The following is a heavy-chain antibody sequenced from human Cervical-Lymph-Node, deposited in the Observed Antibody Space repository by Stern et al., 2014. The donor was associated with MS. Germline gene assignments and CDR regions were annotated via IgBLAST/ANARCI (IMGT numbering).Heavy chain of an antibody. V-gene: IGHV3-74*02. CDR1: GFTFSSYW. Sequence: EVQLVQSGGGLVQPGGSLRLSCAASGFTFSSYWMHWVRQVPGKGLVWVSRISGDGSRTNYADSVQGRFTISRDNAKNTLYLQMSSLRAEDTAVYYCARGAIFGVVIQKWFDPWGQGTLVTVSS. CDR3: ARGAIFGVVIQKWFDP. J-gene: IGHJ5*02. D-gene: IGHD3-3*01. CDR2: ISGDGSRT.